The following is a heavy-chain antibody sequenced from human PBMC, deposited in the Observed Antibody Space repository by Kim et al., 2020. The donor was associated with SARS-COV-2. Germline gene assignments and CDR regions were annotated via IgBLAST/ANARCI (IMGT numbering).Heavy chain of an antibody. CDR1: GGSISSGGYY. Sequence: SETLSLTCTVSGGSISSGGYYWSWIRQHPGKGLEWIGYIYYSGSTYYNPSLKSRVTISVDTSKNQFSLKLSSVTAADTAVYYCARVVLTGWRAFDIWGQGTMVTVSS. J-gene: IGHJ3*02. D-gene: IGHD3-9*01. CDR2: IYYSGST. CDR3: ARVVLTGWRAFDI. V-gene: IGHV4-31*03.